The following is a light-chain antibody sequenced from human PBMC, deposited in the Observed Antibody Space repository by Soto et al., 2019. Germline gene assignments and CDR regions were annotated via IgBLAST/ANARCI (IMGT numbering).Light chain of an antibody. CDR3: CSYAGSSTLYV. CDR2: EGS. V-gene: IGLV2-23*01. J-gene: IGLJ1*01. CDR1: SSDVGSYNL. Sequence: QSALTQPASVSGSPGQSITISCTGTSSDVGSYNLVSWYQQHPGKAPKLMIYEGSKRPSGVSNRFSGSKAGNTASLTISGLQDADEDDYYCCSYAGSSTLYVFGTGTKLTVL.